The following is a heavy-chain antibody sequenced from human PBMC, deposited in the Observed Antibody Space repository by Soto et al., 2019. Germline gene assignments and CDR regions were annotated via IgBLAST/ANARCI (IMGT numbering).Heavy chain of an antibody. CDR2: IYHSGST. CDR3: ARGHDSSGYYLDY. CDR1: SGSISSGGYS. V-gene: IGHV4-30-2*01. D-gene: IGHD3-22*01. Sequence: PLSLTCAVSSGSISSGGYSWSWIRQPPGKGLEWIGYIYHSGSTYYNPSLKSRVTISVDRSKNQLSLKLSSVTAADTAVYYCARGHDSSGYYLDYWGQGTLVTVSS. J-gene: IGHJ4*02.